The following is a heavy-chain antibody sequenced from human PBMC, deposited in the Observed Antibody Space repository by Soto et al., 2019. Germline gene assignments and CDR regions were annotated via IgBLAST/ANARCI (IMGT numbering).Heavy chain of an antibody. D-gene: IGHD2-21*01. CDR3: ARGSDGYNIDAVY. J-gene: IGHJ4*02. Sequence: QVQLVQSGAEVKEPGSSVTVSCKASGGGNLRDYRTTWVRRAPGQGLEWMGGIIPKLGSANYAQNFQGRVTVTADESTNTVYMELRSLRSDDTAVYYCARGSDGYNIDAVYWGQGTPVTVSS. CDR2: IIPKLGSA. CDR1: GGGNLRDYR. V-gene: IGHV1-69*01.